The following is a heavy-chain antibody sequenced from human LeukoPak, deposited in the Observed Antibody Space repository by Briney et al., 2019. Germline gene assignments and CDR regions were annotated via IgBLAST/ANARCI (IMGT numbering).Heavy chain of an antibody. CDR1: GYTFTSYG. CDR2: MNPNSGNT. V-gene: IGHV1-8*02. Sequence: ASVKVSCKASGYTFTSYGINWVRQATGQGLEWMGWMNPNSGNTGYAQKFQGRVTMTRNTSISTAYMELSSLRSEDTAVYYCARDHAAAGNWFDPWGQGTLVTVSS. D-gene: IGHD6-13*01. J-gene: IGHJ5*02. CDR3: ARDHAAAGNWFDP.